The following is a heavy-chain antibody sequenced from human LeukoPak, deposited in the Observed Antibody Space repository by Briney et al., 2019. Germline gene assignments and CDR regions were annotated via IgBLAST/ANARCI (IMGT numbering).Heavy chain of an antibody. V-gene: IGHV3-74*01. CDR2: INTDGSST. J-gene: IGHJ4*02. D-gene: IGHD6-6*01. CDR3: ARGGVYSTSAVDY. CDR1: GFTFSSYS. Sequence: GGSLRLSCAASGFTFSSYSMSWVRQAPGKGLLWVSRINTDGSSTTYADSVKGRVTISRDNAKNTLYLQMNSLRAEDTAVYYCARGGVYSTSAVDYWGQGTLVTVSS.